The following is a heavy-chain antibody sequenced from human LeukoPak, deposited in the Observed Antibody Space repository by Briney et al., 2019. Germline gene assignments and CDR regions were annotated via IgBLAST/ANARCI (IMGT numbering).Heavy chain of an antibody. J-gene: IGHJ6*02. CDR2: IYYTGST. Sequence: MTSETLSLTCTVSGGPIGKFYLNWIRQSPGRGLEWIGYIYYTGSTIYNPSLKSRVTISVDVSKSQFSLNLASVAAADTAVYFCATSLTGPDGYYYYYGMDVWGQGTTVTVSS. CDR1: GGPIGKFY. V-gene: IGHV4-59*01. CDR3: ATSLTGPDGYYYYYGMDV. D-gene: IGHD3-9*01.